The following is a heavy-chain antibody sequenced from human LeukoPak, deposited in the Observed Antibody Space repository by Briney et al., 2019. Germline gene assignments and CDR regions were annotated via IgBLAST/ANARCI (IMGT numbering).Heavy chain of an antibody. CDR3: ARVLVRDYYDSSGYPEYFDY. V-gene: IGHV4-4*09. J-gene: IGHJ4*02. Sequence: SETLSLTCTVSGGSISSYYWSWIRQPPGKGLEWIGYIYTSGSTNYNPSLKSRVTISVDTSKNQFSLKLSSVTAADTAVYYCARVLVRDYYDSSGYPEYFDYWGQGTLVTVSS. D-gene: IGHD3-22*01. CDR1: GGSISSYY. CDR2: IYTSGST.